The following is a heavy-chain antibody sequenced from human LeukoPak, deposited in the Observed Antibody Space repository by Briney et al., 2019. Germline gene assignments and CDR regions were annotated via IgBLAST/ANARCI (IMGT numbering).Heavy chain of an antibody. V-gene: IGHV3-48*01. Sequence: GGSLRLSCAASGFTFSSYSMNWVRQAPGKGLEWVSYISSSSSTIYYADSVKGRFTISRDNAKNSLYLQMNSLRAEDTAVYYCARDPSSGWYFGVWFDPWGQGTLVTVSS. CDR2: ISSSSSTI. CDR3: ARDPSSGWYFGVWFDP. J-gene: IGHJ5*02. D-gene: IGHD6-19*01. CDR1: GFTFSSYS.